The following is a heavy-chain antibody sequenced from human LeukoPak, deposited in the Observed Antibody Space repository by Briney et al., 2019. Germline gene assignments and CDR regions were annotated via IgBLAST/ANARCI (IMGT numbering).Heavy chain of an antibody. J-gene: IGHJ4*02. V-gene: IGHV3-53*01. CDR2: IYSGGST. D-gene: IGHD6-13*01. CDR1: GFTVSSNY. CDR3: AKARAGAGTFWLDY. Sequence: GGSLRLSCAASGFTVSSNYMSWVRQAPGKGLEWVSVIYSGGSTYYADSVKGRFTISRDNSKNTLYLQMNSLRAEDTAVYYCAKARAGAGTFWLDYWGQGTLVTVSS.